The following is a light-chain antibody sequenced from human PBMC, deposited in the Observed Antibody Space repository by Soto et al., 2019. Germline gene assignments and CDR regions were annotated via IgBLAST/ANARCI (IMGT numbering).Light chain of an antibody. J-gene: IGKJ2*01. CDR3: QHYDTFPYT. Sequence: DIQMTQSPSSLSASVGDRVTITCRASQSISKYLNWYQQKPGKAPKLLIYDASTLESGVSSGFSGSGSGTEFTLTISSLRPDDFATYYCQHYDTFPYTFGQGTKLEIK. CDR1: QSISKY. V-gene: IGKV1-5*01. CDR2: DAS.